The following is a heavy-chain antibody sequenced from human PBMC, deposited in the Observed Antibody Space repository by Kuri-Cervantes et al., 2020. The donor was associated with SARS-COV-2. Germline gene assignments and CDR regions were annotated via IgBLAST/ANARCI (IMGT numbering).Heavy chain of an antibody. V-gene: IGHV3-21*01. J-gene: IGHJ5*02. Sequence: GESLKISCAASGFTFCSYSMNWVRQAPGKGLEWVSSISSSSSYIYYADSVKGRFTISRDNAKNSLYLQMNSLRAEDTAVYYCARNSGYDFWFDPWGQGTRVTVSS. D-gene: IGHD5-12*01. CDR2: ISSSSSYI. CDR3: ARNSGYDFWFDP. CDR1: GFTFCSYS.